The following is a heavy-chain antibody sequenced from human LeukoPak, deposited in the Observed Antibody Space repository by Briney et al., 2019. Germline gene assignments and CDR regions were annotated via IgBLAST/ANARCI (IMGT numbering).Heavy chain of an antibody. CDR3: ARDREYYGSSNYEGAFDI. Sequence: RPGGSLRLSCAASGFTFSSYSMNWVRQAPGKGLEWVSSISRSSSYIYYADSVKGRFTISRDNAKNSLYLQMNSLRAEDTAVYYCARDREYYGSSNYEGAFDIWGQGTMVTVSS. V-gene: IGHV3-21*01. J-gene: IGHJ3*02. CDR2: ISRSSSYI. D-gene: IGHD3-22*01. CDR1: GFTFSSYS.